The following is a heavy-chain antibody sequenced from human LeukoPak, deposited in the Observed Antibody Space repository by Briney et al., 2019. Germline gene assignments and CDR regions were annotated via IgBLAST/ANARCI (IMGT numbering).Heavy chain of an antibody. CDR1: GASFSDFY. Sequence: SETLSLTCAVYGASFSDFYWSWIRQPPGKGLEWIGEINHSGSTNFNPSLKSRVTISVDTSKNQFSLNLSSVTAADTAVYYCARSYYDFWSEDYYGMDVWGQGTTVTVSS. D-gene: IGHD3-3*01. CDR2: INHSGST. CDR3: ARSYYDFWSEDYYGMDV. J-gene: IGHJ6*02. V-gene: IGHV4-34*01.